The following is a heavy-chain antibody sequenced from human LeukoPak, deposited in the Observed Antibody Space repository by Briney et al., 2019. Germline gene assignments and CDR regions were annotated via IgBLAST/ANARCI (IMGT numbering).Heavy chain of an antibody. CDR3: AKVPCGGDCYPEEYYFDY. V-gene: IGHV3-43*02. Sequence: PGGSLRLSCAASGFTFDDYAMHWVRQAPGKGLEWVSLISGDGGSTYYADSVKGRFTISRDNSKNSLYLQMNSLRTEDTALYYCAKVPCGGDCYPEEYYFDYWGQGTLVTVYS. D-gene: IGHD2-21*02. CDR1: GFTFDDYA. J-gene: IGHJ4*02. CDR2: ISGDGGST.